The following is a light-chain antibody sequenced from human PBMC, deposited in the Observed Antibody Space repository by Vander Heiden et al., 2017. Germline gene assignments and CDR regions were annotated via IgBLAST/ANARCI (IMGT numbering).Light chain of an antibody. Sequence: DIQMTQSPSSLSASVGDRVSITCRASQGISNSLAWYQQKPGKVPKLLIYGASTLYSGVPSRCSGSGFGTDFTLTISSLQPEDVATYYCQKYNSAPWTFAQGTRVEIK. CDR2: GAS. J-gene: IGKJ1*01. V-gene: IGKV1-27*01. CDR3: QKYNSAPWT. CDR1: QGISNS.